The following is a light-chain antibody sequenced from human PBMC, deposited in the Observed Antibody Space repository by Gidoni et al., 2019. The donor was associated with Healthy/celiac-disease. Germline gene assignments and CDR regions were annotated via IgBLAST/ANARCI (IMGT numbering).Light chain of an antibody. CDR3: QQSYSTTWT. CDR2: AAS. V-gene: IGKV1-39*01. J-gene: IGKJ1*01. Sequence: DIQMTPSPSSLSASVGDRVTITCRASQSISSYLNWYQQKPGKAPKLLIYAASRLKSGVPSRFSGSGSGTDFTLTISSLQPEDFATYYCQQSYSTTWTFGQGTKVEIK. CDR1: QSISSY.